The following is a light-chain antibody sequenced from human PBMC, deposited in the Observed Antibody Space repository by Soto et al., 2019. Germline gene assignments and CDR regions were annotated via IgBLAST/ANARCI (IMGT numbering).Light chain of an antibody. CDR2: SNN. V-gene: IGLV1-44*01. J-gene: IGLJ1*01. Sequence: SVLTQPPSASWTPGQRVTISCSGSSSNIGSNTVNWYQQLPGTAPKLLIYSNNQLPSGVPDRFSGSKSGTSASLAISGLQSEDEADYYCAAWDDSLNGDGFGTGTKVTVL. CDR1: SSNIGSNT. CDR3: AAWDDSLNGDG.